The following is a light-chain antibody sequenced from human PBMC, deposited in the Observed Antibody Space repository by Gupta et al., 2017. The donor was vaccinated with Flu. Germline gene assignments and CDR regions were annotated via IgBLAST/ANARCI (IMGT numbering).Light chain of an antibody. Sequence: DIQMTQSPSTLSASVGDRVTITCRASQSISNGLAWYRQKPGKAPNLLIYGASTLESGVPSRFSGSGSGTEFTLAIGSLQPTDFATYYCQQYDSFQWTFGQGTRVEFK. V-gene: IGKV1-5*03. J-gene: IGKJ1*01. CDR2: GAS. CDR1: QSISNG. CDR3: QQYDSFQWT.